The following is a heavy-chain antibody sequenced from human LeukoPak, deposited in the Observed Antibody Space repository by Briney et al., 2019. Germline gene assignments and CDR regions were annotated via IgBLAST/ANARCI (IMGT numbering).Heavy chain of an antibody. D-gene: IGHD6-13*01. CDR3: ARDAGQQLVDY. V-gene: IGHV1-18*04. CDR1: GYTFTGYY. J-gene: IGHJ4*02. Sequence: GASVKVSCKASGYTFTGYYMHWVRQAPGQGLEWMGWISAYNGNTNYAQKLQGRVTMTTDTSTSTAYMELRSLRSDDTAVYYCARDAGQQLVDYWGQGTLVTVSS. CDR2: ISAYNGNT.